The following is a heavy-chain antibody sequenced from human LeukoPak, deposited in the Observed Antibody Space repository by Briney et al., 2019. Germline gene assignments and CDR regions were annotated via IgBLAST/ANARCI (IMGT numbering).Heavy chain of an antibody. CDR1: GDSLINNFYY. J-gene: IGHJ5*02. CDR2: IYYTGTT. Sequence: PSETLSLTCSVSGDSLINNFYYWGWVRQPPGKGLEWIGSIYYTGTTYFNPSLKSRVTISEDTSKNELSLKMTSVTAADTARYFCARHSQIVLPPRWFDPWGPGVLVTVSS. CDR3: ARHSQIVLPPRWFDP. D-gene: IGHD3-16*02. V-gene: IGHV4-39*01.